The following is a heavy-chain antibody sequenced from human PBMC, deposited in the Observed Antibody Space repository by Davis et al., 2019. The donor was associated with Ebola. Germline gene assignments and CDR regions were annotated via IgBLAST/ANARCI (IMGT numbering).Heavy chain of an antibody. J-gene: IGHJ4*02. CDR3: AKSVVGFITNFEY. CDR2: ISDSGVST. D-gene: IGHD3-22*01. Sequence: PGGSLRLSCVASGFTFSNYGMSWVRQAPGKGLEWVSVISDSGVSTYYVDSVKGRFTISRDNSKNTLYLQMNSLRAEDTAVYYCAKSVVGFITNFEYWGQGTLVTVSS. CDR1: GFTFSNYG. V-gene: IGHV3-23*01.